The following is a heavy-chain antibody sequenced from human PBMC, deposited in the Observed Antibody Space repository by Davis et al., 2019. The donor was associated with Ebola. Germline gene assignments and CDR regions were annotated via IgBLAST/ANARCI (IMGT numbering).Heavy chain of an antibody. CDR2: INHSGST. CDR1: GGSFSGYY. Sequence: MPSETLSLTCAVYGGSFSGYYWSWIRQPPGKGLEWIGEINHSGSTNYNPSLKSRVTISVETSKKQFSLKLSSVTAADTAVYYCARRSNSPFDYWGQGTLVTVSS. CDR3: ARRSNSPFDY. D-gene: IGHD6-6*01. J-gene: IGHJ4*02. V-gene: IGHV4-34*01.